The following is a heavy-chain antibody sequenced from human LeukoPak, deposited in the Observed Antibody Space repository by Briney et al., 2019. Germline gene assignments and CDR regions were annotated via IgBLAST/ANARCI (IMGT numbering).Heavy chain of an antibody. CDR3: ARRSLMGGFDY. D-gene: IGHD3-16*01. J-gene: IGHJ4*02. V-gene: IGHV3-30*03. CDR2: ISYDGSNA. CDR1: GFAFSDYG. Sequence: GRSLRLSCAVSGFAFSDYGMHLVRQAPGTPLEGVGVISYDGSNAYYADHARRRFTISRDNSKNTLYLQMNSLRDEDTAVYDCARRSLMGGFDYWGQGTLVTVSS.